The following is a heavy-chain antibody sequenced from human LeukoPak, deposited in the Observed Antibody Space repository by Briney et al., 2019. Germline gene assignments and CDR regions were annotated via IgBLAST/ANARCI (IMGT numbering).Heavy chain of an antibody. CDR3: ARVKVLLWFGEFLIDY. CDR2: IYYSGST. CDR1: GGSIGSGSYY. Sequence: SETLSLTCTVSGGSIGSGSYYWSWIRQHPGKGLEWIGYIYYSGSTYYNPSLKSRVTISVDTSKNQFSLKLSSVTAADTAVYYCARVKVLLWFGEFLIDYWGQGTLVTVSS. J-gene: IGHJ4*02. V-gene: IGHV4-31*03. D-gene: IGHD3-10*01.